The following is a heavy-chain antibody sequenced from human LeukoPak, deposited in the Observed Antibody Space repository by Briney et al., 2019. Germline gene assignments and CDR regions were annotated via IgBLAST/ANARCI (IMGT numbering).Heavy chain of an antibody. J-gene: IGHJ4*02. V-gene: IGHV1-2*02. CDR2: INPNSGGT. Sequence: ASVKVSCKASGYTFTGYYMHWVRQAPGQGLEWMGWINPNSGGTNYAQKFQGRVTMTRDTSISTAYMELSRLRSDDTAVYYCARRHYYYGSGSYPHYYFDYWGQGTLVTVSS. CDR1: GYTFTGYY. CDR3: ARRHYYYGSGSYPHYYFDY. D-gene: IGHD3-10*01.